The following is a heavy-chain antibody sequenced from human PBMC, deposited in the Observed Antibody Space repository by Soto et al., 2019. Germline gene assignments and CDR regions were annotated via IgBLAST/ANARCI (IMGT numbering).Heavy chain of an antibody. CDR2: IVVGSGNT. D-gene: IGHD6-19*01. CDR3: APDELYGYSRGWYYFDY. J-gene: IGHJ4*02. CDR1: GFTFTSSA. V-gene: IGHV1-58*01. Sequence: SVKVSCKASGFTFTSSAVQWVRQARGQRLEWIGWIVVGSGNTNYAQKFQERVTITRDMSTSTAYMELSSLRSEDTAVYYCAPDELYGYSRGWYYFDYWGQGTLVTVSS.